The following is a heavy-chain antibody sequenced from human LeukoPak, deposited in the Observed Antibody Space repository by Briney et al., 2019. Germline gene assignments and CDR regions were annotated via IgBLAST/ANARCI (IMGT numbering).Heavy chain of an antibody. CDR2: ISYDRSNK. J-gene: IGHJ4*02. Sequence: GGSLRLSCAASGFTFSSYAMHWVRQAPGKGLEWVAVISYDRSNKYYADSVKGRFTISRDNSKNTLYLQMNSLRAEDTAVYYCARVGSSGWYVDYWGQGTLVTVSS. CDR1: GFTFSSYA. D-gene: IGHD6-19*01. V-gene: IGHV3-30*04. CDR3: ARVGSSGWYVDY.